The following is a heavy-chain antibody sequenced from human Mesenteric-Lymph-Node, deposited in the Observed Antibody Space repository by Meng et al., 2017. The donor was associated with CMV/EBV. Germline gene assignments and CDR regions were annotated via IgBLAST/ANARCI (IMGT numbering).Heavy chain of an antibody. J-gene: IGHJ6*02. CDR2: IKQDGSEK. D-gene: IGHD3-22*01. CDR3: ARDRYDSSGYYYYYYYGMDV. CDR1: GFTFSDYY. V-gene: IGHV3-7*01. Sequence: GGSLRLSCAASGFTFSDYYMSWIRQAPGKGLEWVANIKQDGSEKYYVDSVKGRFTISRDNAKNSLYLQMNSLRAEDTAVYYCARDRYDSSGYYYYYYYGMDVWGQGTTVTVSS.